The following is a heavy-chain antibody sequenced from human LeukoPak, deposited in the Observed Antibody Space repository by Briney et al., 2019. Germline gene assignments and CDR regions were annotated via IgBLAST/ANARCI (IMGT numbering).Heavy chain of an antibody. CDR3: ARDKGILPDY. CDR1: GFTFSSFN. Sequence: SGGSLRLSCAASGFTFSSFNMNWVRQAPGKGLEWVSYISTGGSTIYYADSVKGRFTISRDNAKSSLFLQMNSLTAEDTAVYYCARDKGILPDYWGQGTLVTVSS. CDR2: ISTGGSTI. V-gene: IGHV3-48*01. D-gene: IGHD2/OR15-2a*01. J-gene: IGHJ4*02.